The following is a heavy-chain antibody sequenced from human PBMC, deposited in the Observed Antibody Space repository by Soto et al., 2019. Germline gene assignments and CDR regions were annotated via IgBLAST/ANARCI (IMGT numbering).Heavy chain of an antibody. J-gene: IGHJ6*02. V-gene: IGHV4-4*07. CDR3: ARVPVAVAATEDYYGLDV. CDR1: GVSITSYY. Sequence: QVQLEESGPGLVRPSETLSLTCSVSGVSITSYYWRWIRQSAGGGLEWMGRINTDGLSTYSPSFKSRLTMSLDTSKNQGSLRLMSVTAADTAVYFCARVPVAVAATEDYYGLDVWGQGTTVTVSS. D-gene: IGHD2-15*01. CDR2: INTDGLS.